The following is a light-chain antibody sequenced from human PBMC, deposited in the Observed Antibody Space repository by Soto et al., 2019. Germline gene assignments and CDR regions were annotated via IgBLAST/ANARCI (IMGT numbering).Light chain of an antibody. CDR3: QQYGTSPPYT. CDR2: GVS. V-gene: IGKV3-20*01. J-gene: IGKJ2*01. Sequence: EIVLTQSPGTLSLSPGETATLSCRASQSVSSNYLAWYQQKPGQAPRLLIYGVSSRATGIPDRFSGSGSGTDFTLTISRLDPEDFAVYYCQQYGTSPPYTFGQGTNLEI. CDR1: QSVSSNY.